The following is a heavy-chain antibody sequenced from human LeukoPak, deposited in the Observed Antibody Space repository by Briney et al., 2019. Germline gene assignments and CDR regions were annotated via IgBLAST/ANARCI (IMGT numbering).Heavy chain of an antibody. J-gene: IGHJ4*02. D-gene: IGHD1-7*01. CDR3: VTQWELFSDH. CDR1: GYSFTDYY. CDR2: INPYSGAT. V-gene: IGHV1-2*02. Sequence: ASVKVSCKASGYSFTDYYLLWVRQAPGQGLEWMGWINPYSGATKYAQKFQGRVTMTRDTSISTAYMELSRLRSDDTAVYYCVTQWELFSDHWGQGTLVTVSS.